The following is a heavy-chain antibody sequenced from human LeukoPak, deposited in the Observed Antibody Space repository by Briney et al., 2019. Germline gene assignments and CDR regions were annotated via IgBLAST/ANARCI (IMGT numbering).Heavy chain of an antibody. CDR2: ISSSSSHT. CDR1: GFTFSDYY. J-gene: IGHJ4*02. D-gene: IGHD5-12*01. V-gene: IGHV3-11*06. Sequence: GGSLRLSCAASGFTFSDYYMSWIRQAPGKGLEWVSYISSSSSHTNYADSVKGRFTISRDNAKNSLYLQMNSLRAEDTAVYYCARDRGFVRSPPDYWGQGTLVTVSS. CDR3: ARDRGFVRSPPDY.